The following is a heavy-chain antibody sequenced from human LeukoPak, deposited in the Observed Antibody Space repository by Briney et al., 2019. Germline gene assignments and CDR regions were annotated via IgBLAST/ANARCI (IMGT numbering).Heavy chain of an antibody. J-gene: IGHJ4*02. V-gene: IGHV3-74*01. CDR3: VSFYGTY. D-gene: IGHD2/OR15-2a*01. CDR2: INSDGSWT. Sequence: GGSLRLSCAASGNYWMHWVRQAPGKGLVWVSHINSDGSWTSYADSVKGRFTVSKDNAKNTVYLQMNSLRAEDTAVYYCVSFYGTYWGRGTLVTVSS. CDR1: GNYW.